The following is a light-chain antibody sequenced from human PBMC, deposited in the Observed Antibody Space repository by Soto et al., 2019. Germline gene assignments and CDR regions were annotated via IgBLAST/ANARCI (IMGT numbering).Light chain of an antibody. CDR2: DGT. CDR1: SSDVGSYNL. J-gene: IGLJ2*01. CDR3: CSYAGGTVV. V-gene: IGLV2-23*01. Sequence: QSALTQPTSVSGSPGQSITISCTGASSDVGSYNLVSWYRQHPGKAPKLMIYDGTKRPSGVSDRFSGSKSGNTVSLTISGLQAEDEADYYCCSYAGGTVVFGGGTKVTVL.